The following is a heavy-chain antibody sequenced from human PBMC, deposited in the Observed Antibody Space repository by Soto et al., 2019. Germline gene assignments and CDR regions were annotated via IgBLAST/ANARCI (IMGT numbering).Heavy chain of an antibody. CDR3: AKDLKPIYSGYSGFDY. CDR2: ISGSGGST. D-gene: IGHD5-12*01. J-gene: IGHJ4*02. Sequence: GGSLRLSCAASGFTFSNAWINWVRQAPGKGLEWVSAISGSGGSTYYADSVKGRFTISRDNSKNTLYLQMNSLRAEDTAVYYCAKDLKPIYSGYSGFDYWGQGTLVTVSS. CDR1: GFTFSNAW. V-gene: IGHV3-23*01.